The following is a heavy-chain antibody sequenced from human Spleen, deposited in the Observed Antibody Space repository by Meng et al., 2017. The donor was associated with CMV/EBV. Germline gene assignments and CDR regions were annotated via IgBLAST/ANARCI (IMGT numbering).Heavy chain of an antibody. V-gene: IGHV3-30*04. CDR3: ARTFGLFWSDHPYYYGLDV. CDR2: ISHDGSDK. D-gene: IGHD3-3*01. CDR1: GFILSKYA. J-gene: IGHJ6*02. Sequence: LSLTCAASGFILSKYAMHWVRQAPGKGLEWVAVISHDGSDKSYADSVKGRFTISRDSSKNTLFLQMNSLRAEDTALYYCARTFGLFWSDHPYYYGLDVWGQGTTVTVSS.